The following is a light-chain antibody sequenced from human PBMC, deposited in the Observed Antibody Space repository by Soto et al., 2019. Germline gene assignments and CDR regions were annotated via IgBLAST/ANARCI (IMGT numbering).Light chain of an antibody. V-gene: IGKV3-15*01. CDR3: QQYNGWPWT. Sequence: IVLAQSPPTLSESPEERVTLSCMASQTIGNKLAWYLQRPGQAPRLLMYGASTRATDIPARFSGSGSGTEFTPTITGLQSEDFAVYYCQQYNGWPWTFGLGTKVDIK. CDR2: GAS. J-gene: IGKJ1*01. CDR1: QTIGNK.